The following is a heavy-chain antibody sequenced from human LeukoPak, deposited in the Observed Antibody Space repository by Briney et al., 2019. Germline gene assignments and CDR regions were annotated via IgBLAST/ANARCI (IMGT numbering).Heavy chain of an antibody. V-gene: IGHV1-24*01. Sequence: ASVTVSCKVSGYSLTELSMQWVRQPPGKGLEWMGGFDTEDGETINAEKFQGRVTITEDTSTDTATMELNRLRAEDRAVYDCAADRADFDSSGCALDYWGQGTLVPVFS. CDR3: AADRADFDSSGCALDY. CDR1: GYSLTELS. J-gene: IGHJ4*02. D-gene: IGHD3-22*01. CDR2: FDTEDGET.